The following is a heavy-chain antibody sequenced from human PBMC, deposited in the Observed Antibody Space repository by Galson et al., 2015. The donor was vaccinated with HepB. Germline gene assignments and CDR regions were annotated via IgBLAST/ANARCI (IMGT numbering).Heavy chain of an antibody. D-gene: IGHD2-15*01. Sequence: SVKVSCKASGGTFSSYTISWVRQAPGQGLEWMGRIIPILGIANCAQKFQGRVTITADKSTSTAYMELSSLRSEDTAVYYCAMRYCSGGSCYWAFDYWGQGTLVTVSS. V-gene: IGHV1-69*02. J-gene: IGHJ4*02. CDR2: IIPILGIA. CDR1: GGTFSSYT. CDR3: AMRYCSGGSCYWAFDY.